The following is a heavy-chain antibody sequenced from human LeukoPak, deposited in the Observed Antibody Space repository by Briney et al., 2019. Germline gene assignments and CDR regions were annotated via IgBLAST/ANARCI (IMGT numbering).Heavy chain of an antibody. J-gene: IGHJ4*02. D-gene: IGHD5-12*01. V-gene: IGHV3-23*01. CDR1: RFTFTTYA. CDR2: ISDSGDST. CDR3: AKSPPVGYRGYFDY. Sequence: GGSLRLSCAASRFTFTTYAMSWVRQAPGKGLEWVSTISDSGDSTYYADSVKGRFTISRDNSKSTLYLQMNSLRAGDTAVYFWAKSPPVGYRGYFDYWGQGTLVTVSS.